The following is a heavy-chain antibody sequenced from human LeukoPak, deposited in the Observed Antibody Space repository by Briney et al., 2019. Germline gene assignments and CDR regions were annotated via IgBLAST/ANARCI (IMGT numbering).Heavy chain of an antibody. J-gene: IGHJ3*02. CDR1: GGPFTKPNW. CDR2: IYHSGST. Sequence: SETLSLTCAVSGGPFTKPNWGSWFPHPPGKGLEWIGEIYHSGSTNYNPSLKSRVTILLDKSNNQLSLRLTSVTAADTAVYYCARANHGQYLGYAFDIWGHGTMVTVSS. V-gene: IGHV4-4*02. D-gene: IGHD1-14*01. CDR3: ARANHGQYLGYAFDI.